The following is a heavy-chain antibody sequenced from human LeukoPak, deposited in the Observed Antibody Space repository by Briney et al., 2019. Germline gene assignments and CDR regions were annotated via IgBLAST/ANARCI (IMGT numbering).Heavy chain of an antibody. CDR3: ARLAYSSSWYSS. Sequence: ETLSLTCAVYGGSFSGYYWSLIRQPPGKGLEWIGEINHSGSTNYNPSLKSRVTISVDTSKNQFSLKLSSVTAADTAVYYCARLAYSSSWYSSWGQGTLVTVSS. CDR2: INHSGST. J-gene: IGHJ4*02. CDR1: GGSFSGYY. V-gene: IGHV4-34*01. D-gene: IGHD6-13*01.